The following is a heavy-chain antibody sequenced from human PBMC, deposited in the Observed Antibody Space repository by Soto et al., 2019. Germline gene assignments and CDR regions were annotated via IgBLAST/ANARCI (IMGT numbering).Heavy chain of an antibody. Sequence: ASVKVSCKASGGTFSSYTISWVRQAPGQRLEWMGRINPILGIANYAQKFQGRVTITRDKSASTAYMELSSLRSEDTAVYYCARVLYRGGMDVWGQGTTVTVSS. V-gene: IGHV1-69*02. J-gene: IGHJ6*02. CDR3: ARVLYRGGMDV. CDR2: INPILGIA. CDR1: GGTFSSYT. D-gene: IGHD1-26*01.